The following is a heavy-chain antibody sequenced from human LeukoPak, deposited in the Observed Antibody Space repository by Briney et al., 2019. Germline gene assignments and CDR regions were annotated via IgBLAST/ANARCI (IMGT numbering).Heavy chain of an antibody. CDR1: GASISSGNW. J-gene: IGHJ3*02. CDR2: IYHSGST. V-gene: IGHV4-4*02. Sequence: SETLSLTCVVSGASISSGNWWSWVRQPPGKGLEWIGEIYHSGSTSYKSSLKSRVTVSVDKSKNQFSLKLSSVTAADTAVYYCARDGGVANDAFDIWGQGTMVTVSS. D-gene: IGHD3-3*01. CDR3: ARDGGVANDAFDI.